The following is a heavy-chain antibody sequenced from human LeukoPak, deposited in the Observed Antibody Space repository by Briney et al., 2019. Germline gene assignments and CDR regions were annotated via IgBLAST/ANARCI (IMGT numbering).Heavy chain of an antibody. D-gene: IGHD3-22*01. CDR1: GFTFSNYG. CDR3: ARGYGFDSSGSEHYFEN. J-gene: IGHJ4*02. V-gene: IGHV3-30*03. CDR2: ISYDGSNK. Sequence: GRSLRLSCAASGFTFSNYGIHWVRQAPGKGLEWVAVISYDGSNKYYAESVKGRFTISRDNSKNTLYLQMNSLRAEDTAVYYCARGYGFDSSGSEHYFENWGQGILVTVSS.